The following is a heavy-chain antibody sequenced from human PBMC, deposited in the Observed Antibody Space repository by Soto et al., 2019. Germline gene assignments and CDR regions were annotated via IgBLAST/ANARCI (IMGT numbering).Heavy chain of an antibody. D-gene: IGHD6-19*01. CDR1: GGTFSSYT. CDR2: IIPILGIA. Sequence: QVQLVQSGAEVKKPGSSVKVSCKASGGTFSSYTISWVRQAPGQGLEWMGRIIPILGIANYAQKFQGRVTITADKSTSTAYMELSSLRSEDTAVYYCARVGAVAGTVSEYFQHWGQGTLVTVS. J-gene: IGHJ1*01. CDR3: ARVGAVAGTVSEYFQH. V-gene: IGHV1-69*02.